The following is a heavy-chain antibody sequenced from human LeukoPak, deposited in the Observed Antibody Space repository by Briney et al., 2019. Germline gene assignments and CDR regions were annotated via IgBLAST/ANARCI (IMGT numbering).Heavy chain of an antibody. D-gene: IGHD3-3*01. CDR3: ARDYDFWSGSDDYDAFDI. CDR2: IWYDGSNK. V-gene: IGHV3-33*01. J-gene: IGHJ3*02. CDR1: GFTFSSYG. Sequence: GGSLRLSCAASGFTFSSYGMPWVRQAPGKGLEWVAVIWYDGSNKYYADSVKGRFTISRDNSKNTLYLQMNSLRAEDTAVYYCARDYDFWSGSDDYDAFDIWGQGTMVTVSS.